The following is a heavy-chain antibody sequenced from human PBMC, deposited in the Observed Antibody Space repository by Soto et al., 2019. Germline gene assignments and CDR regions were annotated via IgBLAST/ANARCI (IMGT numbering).Heavy chain of an antibody. CDR2: FMPILAAA. CDR3: ARGNALDI. CDR1: GGTFSSFT. V-gene: IGHV1-69*01. Sequence: QLQLVQSGAEVKKPGSSVKVSCKASGGTFSSFTVNWVRQAPGQGLEWMGGFMPILAAANYAPKFQGRVTISADESTNTGSMELSSLRSEDTAVYYCARGNALDIWGQGTMVTVS. J-gene: IGHJ3*02.